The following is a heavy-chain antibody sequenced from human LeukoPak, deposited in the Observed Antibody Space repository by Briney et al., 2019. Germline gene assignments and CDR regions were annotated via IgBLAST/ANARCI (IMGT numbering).Heavy chain of an antibody. CDR2: IYYSGST. Sequence: SETLSLTCTVSGGSISSSSYYWGWLRQPPGKGLEWIGSIYYSGSTYYNPSLKSRFTISVDTSRNQFSLKLSSVTAADTAVYYCARHAGYDFWSGYYRPYYFDYWGQGTLVTVSS. V-gene: IGHV4-39*01. D-gene: IGHD3-3*01. CDR1: GGSISSSSYY. CDR3: ARHAGYDFWSGYYRPYYFDY. J-gene: IGHJ4*02.